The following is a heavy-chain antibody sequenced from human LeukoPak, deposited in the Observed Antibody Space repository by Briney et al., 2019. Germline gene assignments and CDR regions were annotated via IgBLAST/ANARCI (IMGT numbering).Heavy chain of an antibody. V-gene: IGHV5-51*01. D-gene: IGHD3-22*01. CDR3: ASRSSGYYFDLAFDY. CDR2: IYPGDSDT. Sequence: GESLKISCKGSGYSFTSYWIGWVRQMPGKGLEWMGIIYPGDSDTRYSPSFQGQVTISADKSISTAYLQWSSLKASDTAMYYCASRSSGYYFDLAFDYWGQGTLVTVSS. J-gene: IGHJ4*02. CDR1: GYSFTSYW.